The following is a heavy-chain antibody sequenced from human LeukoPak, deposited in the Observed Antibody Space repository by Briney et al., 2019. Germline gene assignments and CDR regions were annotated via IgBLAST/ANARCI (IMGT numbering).Heavy chain of an antibody. D-gene: IGHD2-2*01. CDR2: MYHSGST. J-gene: IGHJ3*02. Sequence: PSETLSLTCTVSGGSISSSSYYWGWIRQPPGKGLEWIGSMYHSGSTYYNPSLKSRVTISVDTSNNQFSLKLNFVTAADTAVYYCARQAYSSSSSSYIWGQGTMVTVSS. V-gene: IGHV4-39*01. CDR3: ARQAYSSSSSSYI. CDR1: GGSISSSSYY.